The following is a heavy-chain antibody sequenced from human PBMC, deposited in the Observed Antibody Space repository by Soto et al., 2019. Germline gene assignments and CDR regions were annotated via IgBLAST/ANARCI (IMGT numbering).Heavy chain of an antibody. J-gene: IGHJ6*02. CDR1: GYTFTSYD. D-gene: IGHD6-13*01. V-gene: IGHV1-18*04. CDR2: ISAYNGNT. Sequence: QVQLVQSGAEVKKPGASVKVSCKASGYTFTSYDINWVRQAPGQGLEWMGWISAYNGNTNYAQKLQGRVTMTTDTSTSTAYMELRSLRSDDTAMYYCARGGGSNTYHRYYYYGMDVWGQGTTVTVSS. CDR3: ARGGGSNTYHRYYYYGMDV.